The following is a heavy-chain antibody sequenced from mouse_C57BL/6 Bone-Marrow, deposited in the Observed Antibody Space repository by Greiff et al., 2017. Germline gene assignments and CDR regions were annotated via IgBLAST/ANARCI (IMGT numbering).Heavy chain of an antibody. CDR3: ARGEGSGYYAMDY. Sequence: QVQLQQPGADLVKPGASVKMSCKASGYTFTSYWITWVKQRPGQGLEWIGDIYPGSGSTNYNEKFKSKATLTVDTSSSTAYMQLSSLTSEDSAVYYCARGEGSGYYAMDYWGQGTSVTVSS. J-gene: IGHJ4*01. V-gene: IGHV1-55*01. D-gene: IGHD3-2*02. CDR2: IYPGSGST. CDR1: GYTFTSYW.